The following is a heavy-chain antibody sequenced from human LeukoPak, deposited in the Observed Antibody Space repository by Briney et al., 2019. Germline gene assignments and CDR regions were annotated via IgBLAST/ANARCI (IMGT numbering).Heavy chain of an antibody. Sequence: ASVKVSCKASGYTFTSYGISWVRQAPGQGLEWMGIINPSGGSTSYAQKFQGRVTMTRDTSTSTVYMELSSLRSEDTAVYYCARAAISGYDYWGQGTLVTVSS. CDR3: ARAAISGYDY. V-gene: IGHV1-46*01. CDR1: GYTFTSYG. J-gene: IGHJ4*02. CDR2: INPSGGST. D-gene: IGHD6-25*01.